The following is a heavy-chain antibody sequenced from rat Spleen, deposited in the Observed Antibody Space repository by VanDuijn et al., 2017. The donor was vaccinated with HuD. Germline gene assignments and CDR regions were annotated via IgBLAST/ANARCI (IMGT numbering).Heavy chain of an antibody. CDR1: GFTFNNYD. CDR3: ARRHYGYTDYFDY. J-gene: IGHJ2*01. Sequence: EVQLVESDGGLVQPGRSLKLSCAASGFTFNNYDMAWVRQDSTKGLEWVASISPGHSSTYYRDSVKGRFTISRDIAKSTLSLQMDSLRSEDTATYYCARRHYGYTDYFDYWGQGVMVTVSS. D-gene: IGHD1-9*01. CDR2: ISPGHSST. V-gene: IGHV5S23*01.